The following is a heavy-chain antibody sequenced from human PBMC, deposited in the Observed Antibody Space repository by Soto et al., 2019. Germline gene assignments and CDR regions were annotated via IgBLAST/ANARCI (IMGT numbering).Heavy chain of an antibody. Sequence: ASVKVSCKASGYTFTSYGISWVRQAPGQGLEWMGWISAYNGNTNYAQKLQGRVTMTTDTSTSTAYMELRSLRSDDKAVYYSARTNALHSTTANYYYYGMDVWGQGTTVTVS. CDR3: ARTNALHSTTANYYYYGMDV. D-gene: IGHD5-18*01. CDR2: ISAYNGNT. J-gene: IGHJ6*02. CDR1: GYTFTSYG. V-gene: IGHV1-18*04.